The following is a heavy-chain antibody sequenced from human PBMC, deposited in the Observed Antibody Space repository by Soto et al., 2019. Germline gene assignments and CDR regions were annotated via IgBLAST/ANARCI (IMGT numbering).Heavy chain of an antibody. J-gene: IGHJ4*02. CDR1: DGSISSSSHY. V-gene: IGHV4-39*01. CDR2: IYYSGST. Sequence: SETLSLTCTVSDGSISSSSHYWGWIRQPPGKGLEWIGSIYYSGSTNYNPSLKSRVTISVDTSKKQFSLKVSSVTAADTAVYYCARLVGATGLDYWGQGTLVTVSS. D-gene: IGHD1-26*01. CDR3: ARLVGATGLDY.